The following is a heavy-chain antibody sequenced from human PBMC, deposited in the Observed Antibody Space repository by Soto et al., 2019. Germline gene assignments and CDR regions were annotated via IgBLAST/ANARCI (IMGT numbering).Heavy chain of an antibody. CDR3: ARPFQGIAARLHYYYYMDV. J-gene: IGHJ6*03. Sequence: ASVKVSCKASGYTFTSYGISWVRQAPGQGLEWMGWISAYNGNTNYAQKLQGRVTMTRNTSISTAYMELSSLRSEDTAVYYCARPFQGIAARLHYYYYMDVWGKGTTVTVSS. CDR1: GYTFTSYG. V-gene: IGHV1-18*01. CDR2: ISAYNGNT. D-gene: IGHD6-6*01.